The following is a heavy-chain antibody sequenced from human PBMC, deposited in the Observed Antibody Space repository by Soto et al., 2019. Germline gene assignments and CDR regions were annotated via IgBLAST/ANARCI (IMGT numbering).Heavy chain of an antibody. CDR2: ISFDGSNK. Sequence: QVQLVESGGGVVQTGRSLRLSCVASGFTFSTYGMHWVRQAPGKGLEWVAVISFDGSNKYYVDSVKGRFTISRDNSKNTLYLQMNSLRAEDTAVYYCAKDAVYNDGLWLVSDWGQGTLVTVS. J-gene: IGHJ4*02. V-gene: IGHV3-30*18. D-gene: IGHD2-21*01. CDR1: GFTFSTYG. CDR3: AKDAVYNDGLWLVSD.